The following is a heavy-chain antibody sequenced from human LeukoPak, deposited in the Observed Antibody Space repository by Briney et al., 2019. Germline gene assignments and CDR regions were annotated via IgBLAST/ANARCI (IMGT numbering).Heavy chain of an antibody. D-gene: IGHD2-21*02. Sequence: SETLSLTCTVSGGSISSTTYYWGWIRQPPGKGLEWIGSIYYTGSSYYNPSLKSRVTISVDTSKNQFSLRLSSVTAADTAVYHCARHGHHGDHDYWGQGTLVTVSS. CDR2: IYYTGSS. V-gene: IGHV4-39*01. J-gene: IGHJ4*02. CDR3: ARHGHHGDHDY. CDR1: GGSISSTTYY.